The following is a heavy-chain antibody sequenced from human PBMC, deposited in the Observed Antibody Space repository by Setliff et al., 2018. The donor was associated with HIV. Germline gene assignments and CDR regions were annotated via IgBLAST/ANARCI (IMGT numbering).Heavy chain of an antibody. V-gene: IGHV3-73*01. J-gene: IGHJ5*02. CDR2: IKTKPNSYAT. D-gene: IGHD4-17*01. CDR1: GFTFSGSA. CDR3: AVSPDGDCATTECANWFDP. Sequence: GGSLRLSCSASGFTFSGSALHWVRQASGKGLEWVGRIKTKPNSYATAHAESVKGRFTISRDDSQNTGYLQMNSLRTEDTAVYFCAVSPDGDCATTECANWFDPWGQGTQVTVSS.